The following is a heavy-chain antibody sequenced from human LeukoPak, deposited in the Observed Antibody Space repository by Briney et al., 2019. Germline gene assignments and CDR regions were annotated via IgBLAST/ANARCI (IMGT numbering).Heavy chain of an antibody. V-gene: IGHV4-61*02. CDR2: FSASGNS. CDR3: ARGFWFDP. CDR1: GDSISSDDYY. J-gene: IGHJ5*02. Sequence: SETLSLTCTVSGDSISSDDYYWSWIRQPAGKGLEWIGRFSASGNSNYNPSLKSRLTISVDRSKNQFSLKLSSVTAADTAIYYCARGFWFDPWGQGTLVTVSS.